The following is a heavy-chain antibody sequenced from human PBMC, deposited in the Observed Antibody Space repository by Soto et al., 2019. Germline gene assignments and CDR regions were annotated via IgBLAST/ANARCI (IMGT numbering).Heavy chain of an antibody. CDR1: GASISNGKW. CDR2: ISHSGSP. V-gene: IGHV4-4*02. CDR3: TRDGDYGYSLAY. J-gene: IGHJ4*02. Sequence: QVQLQESGPGLVKPSETLTLTCVVSGASISNGKWWSWVRQPPGKGLEWIGEISHSGSPNYNPPLGSRFTIEVDKSKTQFSLKFSVTAADTAMYYCTRDGDYGYSLAYWGQGTLVTVSS. D-gene: IGHD2-21*01.